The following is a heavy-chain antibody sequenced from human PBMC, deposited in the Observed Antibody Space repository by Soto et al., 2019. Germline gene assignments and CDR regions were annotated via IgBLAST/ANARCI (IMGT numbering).Heavy chain of an antibody. CDR2: INPNNGGT. CDR1: GYTFTGYY. V-gene: IGHV1-2*04. J-gene: IGHJ6*02. CDR3: ARDHCSSPGCYENLYYGMDV. Sequence: QVQLVQSGAEVKKPGASVKVSCKASGYTFTGYYMHWVRQAPGQGLEWMGWINPNNGGTHYAQKFQGWATVTRDTSISTAYMELTRLKSDDTAVYCCARDHCSSPGCYENLYYGMDVWGQGTTVTVSS. D-gene: IGHD2-2*01.